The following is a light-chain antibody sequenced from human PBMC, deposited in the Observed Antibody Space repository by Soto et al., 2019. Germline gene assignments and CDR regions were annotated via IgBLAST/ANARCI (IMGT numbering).Light chain of an antibody. CDR2: DAS. CDR1: QNINNY. Sequence: DIQMTQSLSSLSASVGDRVTITFQASQNINNYLNWYQQKPGRAPKLLIYDASNLEAGVPSRFRGSGSGTDFTFTISRLQPEDIATYYCQQYENLPTFGQGTRLEI. CDR3: QQYENLPT. V-gene: IGKV1-33*01. J-gene: IGKJ5*01.